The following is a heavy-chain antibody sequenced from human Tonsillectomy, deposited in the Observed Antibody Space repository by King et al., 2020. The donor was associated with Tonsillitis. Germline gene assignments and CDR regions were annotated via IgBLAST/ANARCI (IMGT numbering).Heavy chain of an antibody. J-gene: IGHJ4*02. V-gene: IGHV3-23*04. CDR1: GFTFNSYA. Sequence: EVQLVESGGGLVQPGGSLRLSCAASGFTFNSYAMSWVRQAPGKGLEWVSTISSSGGNTYYAASVKGRFSISRDNSKNTLYLQMNSLRAADTAVYYCAKEYYYDNSGYQPYYFDYWGQGTLVTVSS. CDR2: ISSSGGNT. CDR3: AKEYYYDNSGYQPYYFDY. D-gene: IGHD3-22*01.